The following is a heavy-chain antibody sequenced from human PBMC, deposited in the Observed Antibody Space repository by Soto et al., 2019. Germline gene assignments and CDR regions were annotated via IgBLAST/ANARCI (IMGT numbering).Heavy chain of an antibody. CDR1: AASISSDY. CDR3: ARGSDGYRFVD. J-gene: IGHJ4*01. V-gene: IGHV4-59*01. CDR2: IYYSGTT. Sequence: SETLSPTCAVSAASISSDYWSWIRQPPGKGLEWLGYIYYSGTTNYNPSLKSRLSMSVATSKKQFSLRLSSVTAADTAVYYCARGSDGYRFVDWGHGTLVTVSS. D-gene: IGHD5-12*01.